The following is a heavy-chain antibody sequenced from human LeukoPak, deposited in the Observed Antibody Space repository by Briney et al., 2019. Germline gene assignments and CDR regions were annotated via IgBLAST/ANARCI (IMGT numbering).Heavy chain of an antibody. V-gene: IGHV1-2*02. CDR3: ARDAIAVAGLGGY. J-gene: IGHJ4*02. CDR1: GYAFTGYY. D-gene: IGHD6-19*01. Sequence: GASVKVSCKASGYAFTGYYVHWVRQAPGLGLEWMGCINPNSGATNYAQKFQGRVTMTRDTSITTAYMEVTRLRFDDTAVYYCARDAIAVAGLGGYWGQGTLVTVSS. CDR2: INPNSGAT.